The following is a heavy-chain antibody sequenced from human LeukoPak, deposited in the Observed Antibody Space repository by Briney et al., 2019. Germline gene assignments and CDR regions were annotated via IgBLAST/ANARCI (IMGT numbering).Heavy chain of an antibody. J-gene: IGHJ1*01. Sequence: SETLSLTCAVSGGSVSDCFWTWIRQPPGKGLEWIAEISHSVKIDYNPSLESRVTISVDASKTQFSLKLNSVTAADTAVYYCAIGDYSNWKGDFQYWAQGTLVTVSS. CDR3: AIGDYSNWKGDFQY. V-gene: IGHV4-34*01. CDR2: ISHSVKI. D-gene: IGHD4-11*01. CDR1: GGSVSDCF.